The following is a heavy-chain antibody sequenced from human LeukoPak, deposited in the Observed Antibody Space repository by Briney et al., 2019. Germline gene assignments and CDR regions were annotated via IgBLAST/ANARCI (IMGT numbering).Heavy chain of an antibody. CDR3: ARGYYDSSGYIDY. CDR1: GFTFSSHW. V-gene: IGHV3-74*01. CDR2: INTDGSST. D-gene: IGHD3-22*01. J-gene: IGHJ4*02. Sequence: PGGSLRLSCAASGFTFSSHWMHWVRQAPGKGLVWVSRINTDGSSTSYADSVKGRFTISRDNAKNTLYLQMNSLRAEDTAVYYCARGYYDSSGYIDYWGQGTLVTVSS.